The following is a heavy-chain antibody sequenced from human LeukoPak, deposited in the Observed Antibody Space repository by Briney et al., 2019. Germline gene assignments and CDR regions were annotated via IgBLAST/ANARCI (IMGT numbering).Heavy chain of an antibody. V-gene: IGHV4-39*07. CDR1: DDSITIYY. CDR3: ARRQVDTAMVSSFDY. CDR2: IYYSGST. Sequence: SETLSLTCSVSDDSITIYYWTWIRQPPGKGLEWIGSIYYSGSTYYNPSLKSRVTISVDTSKNQFSLKLSSVTAADTAVYYCARRQVDTAMVSSFDYWGQGTLITVSS. D-gene: IGHD5-18*01. J-gene: IGHJ4*02.